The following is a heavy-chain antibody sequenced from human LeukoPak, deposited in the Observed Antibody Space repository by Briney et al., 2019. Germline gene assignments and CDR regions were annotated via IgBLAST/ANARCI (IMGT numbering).Heavy chain of an antibody. CDR2: IRSKANNYAT. CDR1: GFTFSGSA. J-gene: IGHJ5*02. CDR3: TRRGWCSSTSCYRFDP. Sequence: PGGSLRLSCAASGFTFSGSAMHWVRQASGKGLEWVGRIRSKANNYATAYAASVKGRFTISRDDSKNTAYLQMNSLKTEDTAVYYCTRRGWCSSTSCYRFDPWGQGTLVTVSS. V-gene: IGHV3-73*01. D-gene: IGHD2-2*01.